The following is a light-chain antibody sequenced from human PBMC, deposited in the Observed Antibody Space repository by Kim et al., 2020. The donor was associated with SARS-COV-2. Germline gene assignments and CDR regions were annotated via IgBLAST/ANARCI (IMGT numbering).Light chain of an antibody. J-gene: IGKJ4*01. CDR1: QVIDNY. V-gene: IGKV1-27*01. CDR3: QKYNGVRLP. Sequence: DIQMTQSPSSLSASVGDRITLTCRASQVIDNYLAWYQQKPGKVPKLLIHSVSTLQSGVSSRFSGSGSGTDFTLTVNNLQPEDVATYYCQKYNGVRLPFGGGTKLEI. CDR2: SVS.